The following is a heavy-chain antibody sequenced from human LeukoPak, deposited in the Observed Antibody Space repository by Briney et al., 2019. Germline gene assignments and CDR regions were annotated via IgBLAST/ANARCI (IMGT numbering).Heavy chain of an antibody. Sequence: GGSLRLSCAASGLTFSSYAMSWVRQAPGKGLEWVSAISTSGGSTYADSVKGRFTISRDNSKNTLYLQMNSLRAEDTAIYYCANPSTTYYYFAYWGQGTLVTVSS. CDR3: ANPSTTYYYFAY. CDR1: GLTFSSYA. CDR2: ISTSGGST. J-gene: IGHJ4*02. V-gene: IGHV3-23*01. D-gene: IGHD2/OR15-2a*01.